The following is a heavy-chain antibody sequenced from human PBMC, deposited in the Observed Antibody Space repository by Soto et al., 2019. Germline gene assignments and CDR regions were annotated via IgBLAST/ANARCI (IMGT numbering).Heavy chain of an antibody. CDR2: FIPIFGTA. CDR3: AREETVRLHYSYYGMDV. J-gene: IGHJ6*02. V-gene: IGHV1-69*12. CDR1: GGTFSSYA. D-gene: IGHD4-17*01. Sequence: QVQLVQSGAEVKKPGSSVKVSCKASGGTFSSYAISWVRQAPGQGLEWMGGFIPIFGTANYAQKFQGRVTITADDSKSTAYMELSSLRSEDTAVYYCAREETVRLHYSYYGMDVWGQGTTVTVSS.